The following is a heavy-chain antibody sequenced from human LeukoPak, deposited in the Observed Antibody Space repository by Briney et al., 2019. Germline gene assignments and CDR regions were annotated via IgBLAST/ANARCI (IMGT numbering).Heavy chain of an antibody. D-gene: IGHD3-10*01. CDR1: GGSISSYY. Sequence: SETLSLTCTVSGGSISSYYWSWIRQPPGKGLEWIGYIYYSGSTNYNPSLKSRVTISVDTSKNQFSLKLSSVTAADTAVYYCARSLITMVRGVMYNWFDPWGQGTLVTVSS. J-gene: IGHJ5*02. CDR3: ARSLITMVRGVMYNWFDP. CDR2: IYYSGST. V-gene: IGHV4-59*01.